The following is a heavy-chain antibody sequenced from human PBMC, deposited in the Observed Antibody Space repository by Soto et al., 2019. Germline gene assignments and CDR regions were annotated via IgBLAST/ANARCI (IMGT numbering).Heavy chain of an antibody. D-gene: IGHD4-4*01. CDR3: ATLTYSNWFGP. CDR1: GGTFSSYA. Sequence: ASVKVSCKASGGTFSSYAISWVRQAPGQGLEWMGGIIPIFGTANYAQKFQGRVTITADKSTSTAYMELSSLRSEDTAVYYCATLTYSNWFGPWGQGTLVTVSS. J-gene: IGHJ5*02. V-gene: IGHV1-69*06. CDR2: IIPIFGTA.